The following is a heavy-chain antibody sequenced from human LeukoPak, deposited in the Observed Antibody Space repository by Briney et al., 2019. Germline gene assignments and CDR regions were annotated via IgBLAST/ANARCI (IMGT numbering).Heavy chain of an antibody. CDR2: VRYDGSTK. CDR1: GFTFSGYG. J-gene: IGHJ4*02. D-gene: IGHD6-13*01. V-gene: IGHV3-30*02. CDR3: ATDVLASAGTQ. Sequence: PGGSLRLSCVASGFTFSGYGMHWVRQAPGKGPEWVAFVRYDGSTKFYADSVKGRFTISRDNSKSTLHLEINSLRVEDTAVYYCATDVLASAGTQWGQGTLVTVSS.